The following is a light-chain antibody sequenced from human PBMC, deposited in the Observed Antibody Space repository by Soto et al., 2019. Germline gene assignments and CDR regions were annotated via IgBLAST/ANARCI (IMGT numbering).Light chain of an antibody. Sequence: SYELTQPPSVSVAPGQTARITCGGNNIESKSVHWYQQRLGQAPVLVVHDDSDRPSGIPERISGSNSGNTATLTISRVEAGDEAEYYCQVWDGLSDHVIFGGGTKLTVL. V-gene: IGLV3-21*02. J-gene: IGLJ2*01. CDR2: DDS. CDR1: NIESKS. CDR3: QVWDGLSDHVI.